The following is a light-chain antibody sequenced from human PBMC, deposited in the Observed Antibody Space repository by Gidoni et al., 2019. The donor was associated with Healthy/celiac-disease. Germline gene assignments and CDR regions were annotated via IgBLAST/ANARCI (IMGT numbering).Light chain of an antibody. Sequence: QSALTQPASVSGSPGQSITISCTGTSSDVGSYNDVSWYQQHPGKAPKLMIYEVSNRPSGVSNRFSGSKSGNTASLTISGLQAEDEADYYCSSYTSSSTYVFGTGTKVTVL. V-gene: IGLV2-14*01. J-gene: IGLJ1*01. CDR2: EVS. CDR3: SSYTSSSTYV. CDR1: SSDVGSYND.